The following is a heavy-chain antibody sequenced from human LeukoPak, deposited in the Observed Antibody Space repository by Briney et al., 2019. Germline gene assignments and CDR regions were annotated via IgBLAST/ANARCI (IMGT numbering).Heavy chain of an antibody. CDR3: ARDYGGSYYFDY. D-gene: IGHD2-15*01. V-gene: IGHV3-30*02. CDR2: IRYDGSNK. CDR1: GFTFSSYG. Sequence: GGSLRLSCAASGFTFSSYGMHWVRQAPGKGLEWVAFIRYDGSNKYYADSVKGRFTISRDNSKSTLYLQMSSLRAEDTAVYYCARDYGGSYYFDYWGQGTLVTVSS. J-gene: IGHJ4*02.